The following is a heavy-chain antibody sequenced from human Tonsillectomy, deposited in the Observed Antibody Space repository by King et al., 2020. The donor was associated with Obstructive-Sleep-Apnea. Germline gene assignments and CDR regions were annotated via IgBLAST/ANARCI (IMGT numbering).Heavy chain of an antibody. Sequence: VQLVESGGGVVQPGRSLRLSCAASGFTFSSFGMHWVRQAPGKGLEWVAVFSYDGSNKYYADSVKGRFTISRDNSKNTLYLQMNSLRAEDTAVYYCAKDLVVDSSSWYGGAFDIWGQGTMVTVSS. CDR2: FSYDGSNK. D-gene: IGHD6-13*01. J-gene: IGHJ3*02. V-gene: IGHV3-30*18. CDR3: AKDLVVDSSSWYGGAFDI. CDR1: GFTFSSFG.